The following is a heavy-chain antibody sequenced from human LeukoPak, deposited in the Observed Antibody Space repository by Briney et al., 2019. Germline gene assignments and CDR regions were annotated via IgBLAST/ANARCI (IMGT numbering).Heavy chain of an antibody. CDR2: ISKDGSDE. CDR3: ARAAPVRGVTFFDY. Sequence: LPGGSLRLSCVASGFTFSRYVIHWVRQAPGKGLEWVAVISKDGSDEYYADSVKGRFTVSRDPSKNSQYLQMNNLRGEDTAVYYCARAAPVRGVTFFDYWGQRTLITVSS. CDR1: GFTFSRYV. V-gene: IGHV3-30*04. J-gene: IGHJ4*02. D-gene: IGHD3-10*01.